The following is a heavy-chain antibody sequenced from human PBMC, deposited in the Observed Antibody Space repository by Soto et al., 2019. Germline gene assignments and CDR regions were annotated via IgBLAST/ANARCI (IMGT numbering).Heavy chain of an antibody. Sequence: XETLTLTFTVSGGSVSTGLQYWGWVRQPRGKALEFIGYMYKTGETLLNSSLKSRVTLSMETSKNQFSLTLSSVTAADTAVYFCMKAHESGDFLGMSGWGPGTTFTVSS. CDR1: GGSVSTGLQY. J-gene: IGHJ6*02. CDR3: MKAHESGDFLGMSG. D-gene: IGHD3-10*01. V-gene: IGHV4-61*01. CDR2: MYKTGET.